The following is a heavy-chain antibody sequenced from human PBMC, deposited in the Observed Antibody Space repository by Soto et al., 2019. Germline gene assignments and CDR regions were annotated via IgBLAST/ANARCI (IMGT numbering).Heavy chain of an antibody. CDR3: AKGLRHLWDY. J-gene: IGHJ4*02. Sequence: EVQLLESGGGLVQPGGSLRLSCAASGFTFFTYAMSWVRQAPGKGLEWVSGISGSGGTADYADSVKGRFTISRDNSRDTLYLQMNSRRAEDTAVYYCAKGLRHLWDYWGQGALVTVSS. V-gene: IGHV3-23*01. CDR1: GFTFFTYA. CDR2: ISGSGGTA. D-gene: IGHD2-21*01.